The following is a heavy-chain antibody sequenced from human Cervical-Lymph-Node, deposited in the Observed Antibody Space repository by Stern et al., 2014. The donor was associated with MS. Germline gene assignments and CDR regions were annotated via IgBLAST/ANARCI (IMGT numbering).Heavy chain of an antibody. CDR1: GGSFSGYY. J-gene: IGHJ5*02. CDR3: ARATLPRYSSSWYGPRFFDP. Sequence: QVQLQQWGAGLLKPSETLSLTCAVYGGSFSGYYWSWIRQPPGKGLEWIGEINHSGSTNYNPSLKSRVTISVDTSKNQFSLKLSSVTAADTAVYYCARATLPRYSSSWYGPRFFDPWGQGTLVTVSS. CDR2: INHSGST. V-gene: IGHV4-34*01. D-gene: IGHD6-13*01.